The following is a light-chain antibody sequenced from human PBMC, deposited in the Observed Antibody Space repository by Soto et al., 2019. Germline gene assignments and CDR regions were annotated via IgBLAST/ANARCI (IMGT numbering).Light chain of an antibody. V-gene: IGKV3D-20*02. CDR3: QQRSNWPPIT. Sequence: EIGLTHSPGTLSLSPGEIATLSCRASQSFNSIYLAWYQQKPGQAPRLLIYGASSRATGIPDRFSGSGSGTDFTLTISRLEPEDFAVYYCQQRSNWPPITLGQGTRLEIK. CDR1: QSFNSIY. J-gene: IGKJ5*01. CDR2: GAS.